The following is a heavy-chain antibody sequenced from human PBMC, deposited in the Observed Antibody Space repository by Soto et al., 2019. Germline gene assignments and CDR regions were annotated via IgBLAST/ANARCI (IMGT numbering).Heavy chain of an antibody. V-gene: IGHV1-8*01. D-gene: IGHD6-19*01. CDR2: MNPNSGNT. J-gene: IGHJ1*01. CDR1: GYTFTSYD. Sequence: ASVKVSCKASGYTFTSYDINWVRQATGQGLEWMGWMNPNSGNTGYAQKFQGRVTMTRNTSISTAYMELSGLRSEDTAVYYCARGDPYSPLAVAGFQHWGQGTLVTVSS. CDR3: ARGDPYSPLAVAGFQH.